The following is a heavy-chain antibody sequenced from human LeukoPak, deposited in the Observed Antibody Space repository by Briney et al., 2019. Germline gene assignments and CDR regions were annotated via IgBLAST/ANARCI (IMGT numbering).Heavy chain of an antibody. CDR2: IYTSGST. CDR3: AGDFWSGYYFRD. Sequence: SGTLSLTCTVSGGSFNTYYWSWIRQPAGKGLEWIGRIYTSGSTNYNPSLKSRVTMSVDTSKNQFSLKLSSVTAADTAVYYCAGDFWSGYYFRDWGQGTLVTVSS. J-gene: IGHJ4*02. D-gene: IGHD3-3*01. CDR1: GGSFNTYY. V-gene: IGHV4-4*07.